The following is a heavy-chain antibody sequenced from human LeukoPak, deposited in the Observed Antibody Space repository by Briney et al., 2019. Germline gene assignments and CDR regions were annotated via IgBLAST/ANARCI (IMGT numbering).Heavy chain of an antibody. J-gene: IGHJ5*02. CDR3: ARRDLHGAVDP. Sequence: SETLSLTCTVSGGSISSYYWSWIRQPPGKGLEWIGYIYYSGSTNYNPSLKSRVTISVDTSKNQFSLKLSSVAAADTAVYYCARRDLHGAVDPWGQGTLVTVSS. V-gene: IGHV4-59*08. D-gene: IGHD3-10*01. CDR2: IYYSGST. CDR1: GGSISSYY.